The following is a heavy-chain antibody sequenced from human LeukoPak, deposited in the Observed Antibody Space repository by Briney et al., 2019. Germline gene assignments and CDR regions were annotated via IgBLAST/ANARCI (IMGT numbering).Heavy chain of an antibody. CDR1: GFTFGDYA. CDR2: IRSKAYGGTT. Sequence: GGSLRLSCTASGFTFGDYAMSRFRQAPGKGLEWVGFIRSKAYGGTTEYAASVKGRFTISRDDSKSIAYLQMNSLKTEDTAVYYCTRGRLRYFDWLGEAFDYWGQGTLVTVSS. J-gene: IGHJ4*02. CDR3: TRGRLRYFDWLGEAFDY. V-gene: IGHV3-49*03. D-gene: IGHD3-9*01.